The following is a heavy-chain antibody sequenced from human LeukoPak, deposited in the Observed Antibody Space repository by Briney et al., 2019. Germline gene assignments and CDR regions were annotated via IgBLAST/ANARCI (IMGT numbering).Heavy chain of an antibody. Sequence: SETLSLTCTVSGYSISSGYYWGWIRPPPGKGLEWIGSIYHSGSTYYNPSLKSRVTISVDTSKNQFSLKLSSVTAADTAVYYCARGGRDTSEYYDFWSGSNRLYYYYYMDVWGKGTTVTVFS. CDR2: IYHSGST. D-gene: IGHD3-3*01. V-gene: IGHV4-38-2*02. CDR1: GYSISSGYY. CDR3: ARGGRDTSEYYDFWSGSNRLYYYYYMDV. J-gene: IGHJ6*03.